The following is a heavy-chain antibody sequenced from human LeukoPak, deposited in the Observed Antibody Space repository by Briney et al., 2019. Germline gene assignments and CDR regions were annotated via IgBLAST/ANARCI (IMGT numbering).Heavy chain of an antibody. D-gene: IGHD5-18*01. Sequence: GGSLRLSCAASGFTVSSNYMGWVRQAPGKGLEWVSVIYSDGGTYYADSVKGRFTISRDNSKNTLYLQMNSLRAEDTAVYYCARTQSSGYNRGIDYWGQGTLVTVSS. J-gene: IGHJ4*02. CDR1: GFTVSSNY. CDR2: IYSDGGT. CDR3: ARTQSSGYNRGIDY. V-gene: IGHV3-53*01.